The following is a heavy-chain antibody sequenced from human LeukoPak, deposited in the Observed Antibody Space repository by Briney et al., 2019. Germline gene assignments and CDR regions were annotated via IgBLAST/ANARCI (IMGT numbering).Heavy chain of an antibody. V-gene: IGHV3-15*01. CDR2: IKSKTDGETT. D-gene: IGHD3-10*01. CDR1: GLTVTNAW. J-gene: IGHJ4*02. CDR3: TTDLGTYYHGSQRLIPIDY. Sequence: PGGSLRLSCSASGLTVTNAWMSWVRQAPGEGLEWIGRIKSKTDGETTNYAEPVRGRFTISRDDSKSAVYLQMNSLKIEDTAVYYCTTDLGTYYHGSQRLIPIDYWGQGTLVTVSS.